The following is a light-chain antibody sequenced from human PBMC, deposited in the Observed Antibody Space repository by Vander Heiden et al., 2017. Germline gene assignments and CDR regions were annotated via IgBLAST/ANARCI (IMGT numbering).Light chain of an antibody. Sequence: QSALTQPASVSGSPGQSITISCTGTRSDVGGYNYVPWYQHHPCKAPKLMIYEVSNRPSGVSKRFSGSKSGNTASLTISGLQAEDEADYYCSSYTSSSTVFGGGTKLTVL. CDR3: SSYTSSSTV. CDR2: EVS. V-gene: IGLV2-14*01. J-gene: IGLJ2*01. CDR1: RSDVGGYNY.